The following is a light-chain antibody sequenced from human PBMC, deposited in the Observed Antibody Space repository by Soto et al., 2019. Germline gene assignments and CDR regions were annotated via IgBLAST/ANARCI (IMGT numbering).Light chain of an antibody. CDR2: LAS. CDR1: QGIRNY. V-gene: IGKV1-9*01. J-gene: IGKJ4*01. CDR3: QHLNSFPLT. Sequence: IQLTQSPSSLSASVGDRVTITCRASQGIRNYLAWYQQKPGKAPNLLIYLASTLQGGVPSRFSGSGSGTDFSLTISSLQPEDVATYYCQHLNSFPLTFGGGTKVELK.